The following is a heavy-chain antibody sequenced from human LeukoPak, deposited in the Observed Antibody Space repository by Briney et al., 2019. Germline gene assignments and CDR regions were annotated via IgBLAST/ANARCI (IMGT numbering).Heavy chain of an antibody. Sequence: SETLSLTCGVSGYSITSGYYWAWIRQPPGKGLEWIGNIYHSGSTYYSLSLKSRVTISVDTSKNQFSLKLSSVTAADTAVYYCARSRWLSSGAYCSGGSCYYYYWGQGTLVTVSS. CDR1: GYSITSGYY. V-gene: IGHV4-38-2*01. CDR2: IYHSGST. D-gene: IGHD2-15*01. CDR3: ARSRWLSSGAYCSGGSCYYYY. J-gene: IGHJ4*02.